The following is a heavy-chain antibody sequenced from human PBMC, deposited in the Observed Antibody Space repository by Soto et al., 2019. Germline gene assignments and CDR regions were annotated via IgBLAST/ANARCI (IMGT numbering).Heavy chain of an antibody. CDR1: GFTFSSYG. J-gene: IGHJ6*02. CDR3: ARDQHYYGSGSYYNNYYYGMDV. D-gene: IGHD3-10*01. CDR2: IWYDGSNK. V-gene: IGHV3-33*01. Sequence: GGSLRLSCAASGFTFSSYGMHWVRQAPGKGLEWVAVIWYDGSNKYYADSVKGRFTISRDNSKNTLYLQMNSLRAEDTAVYYCARDQHYYGSGSYYNNYYYGMDVWGQGTTVTVSS.